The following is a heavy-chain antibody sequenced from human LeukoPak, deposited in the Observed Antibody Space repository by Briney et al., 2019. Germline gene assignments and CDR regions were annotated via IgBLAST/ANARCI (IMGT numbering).Heavy chain of an antibody. J-gene: IGHJ4*02. D-gene: IGHD4-17*01. V-gene: IGHV4-31*03. CDR3: ARVSFTYGPLDS. CDR2: TYFTGST. Sequence: SETLFLTCNVSRGSISSGGHYWSWIRQRPGKGLEWMGYTYFTGSTYYNPSLQSRLIISADTSMTQFSLRLRSVTAADTAVYYCARVSFTYGPLDSWGPGILVTVSS. CDR1: RGSISSGGHY.